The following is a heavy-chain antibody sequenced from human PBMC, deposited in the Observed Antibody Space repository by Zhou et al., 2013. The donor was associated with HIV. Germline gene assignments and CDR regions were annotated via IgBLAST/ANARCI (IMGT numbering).Heavy chain of an antibody. CDR3: ARDRNGGPLLNYYMDV. V-gene: IGHV1-46*01. J-gene: IGHJ6*03. D-gene: IGHD1-26*01. Sequence: QVQLVQSGAEVQKPGASVKVSCKASGYTFTSYYLHWVRQAPGQGLEWMGIINPFGGSTSYAQKFQGRVTMTRDTSTSTVYMELSSLRFEDTAVYYCARDRNGGPLLNYYMDVWGKGTTVTVSS. CDR1: GYTFTSYY. CDR2: INPFGGST.